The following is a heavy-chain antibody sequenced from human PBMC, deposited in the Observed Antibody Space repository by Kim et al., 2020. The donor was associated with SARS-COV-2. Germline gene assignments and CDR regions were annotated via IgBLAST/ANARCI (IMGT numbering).Heavy chain of an antibody. CDR2: INPNSGGT. Sequence: ASVKVSCKASGYTFTGYYMHWVRQAPGQGLEWMGWINPNSGGTNYAQKFQGRVTMTRDTSISTAYMELSRLRSDDTAVYYCARALPAAMFYYYYGMDVWGQGTTVTVSS. D-gene: IGHD2-2*01. CDR1: GYTFTGYY. V-gene: IGHV1-2*02. CDR3: ARALPAAMFYYYYGMDV. J-gene: IGHJ6*02.